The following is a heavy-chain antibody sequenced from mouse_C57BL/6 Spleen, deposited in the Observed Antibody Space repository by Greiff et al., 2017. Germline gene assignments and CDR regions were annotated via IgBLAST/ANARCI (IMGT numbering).Heavy chain of an antibody. Sequence: DVHLVESGGGLVQPGGSLSLSCAASGFTFTDYYMSWVRQPPGKALEWLGFIRNKANGYTTEYSASVKGRFTISRDNSQSILYLQMNALRAEDSATYYCARDDYGNYVDYAMDYWGQGTSVTVSS. CDR2: IRNKANGYTT. CDR3: ARDDYGNYVDYAMDY. D-gene: IGHD2-1*01. V-gene: IGHV7-3*01. CDR1: GFTFTDYY. J-gene: IGHJ4*01.